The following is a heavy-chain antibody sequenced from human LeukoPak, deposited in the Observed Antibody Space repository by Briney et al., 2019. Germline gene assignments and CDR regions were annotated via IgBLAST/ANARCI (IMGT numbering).Heavy chain of an antibody. CDR1: GFTFSSYE. V-gene: IGHV3-48*03. D-gene: IGHD6-6*01. CDR3: ARVTPIAAYGY. J-gene: IGHJ4*02. Sequence: GGSLRLSCAASGFTFSSYEMNWVRQAPGKGLEWVSYISSSGSTIYYADSVQGRFTISRDNAKNSLYLQMNSLRAEDTAVYYCARVTPIAAYGYWGQGTLVTVSS. CDR2: ISSSGSTI.